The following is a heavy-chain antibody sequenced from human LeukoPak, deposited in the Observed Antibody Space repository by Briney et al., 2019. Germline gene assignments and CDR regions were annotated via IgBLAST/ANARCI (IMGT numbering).Heavy chain of an antibody. D-gene: IGHD5-12*01. V-gene: IGHV3-23*01. CDR2: TSGSGVNS. Sequence: HPGGSLRLSCAASGFTFSNYDMSWVRQAPGKGLEWVAATSGSGVNSYYADSVRGRFTISRDNSQNTLYLQMDSLRAEDTALYYCAKEYSGYDFDYWGQGTLVTVSS. CDR3: AKEYSGYDFDY. J-gene: IGHJ4*02. CDR1: GFTFSNYD.